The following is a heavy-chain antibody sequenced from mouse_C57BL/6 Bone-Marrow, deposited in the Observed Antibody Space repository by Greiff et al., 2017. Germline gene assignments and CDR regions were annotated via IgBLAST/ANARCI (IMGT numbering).Heavy chain of an antibody. V-gene: IGHV1-64*01. Sequence: QVQLQQPGAELVKPGASVKLSCKASGYTFTSYWMHWVKQRPGQGLEWIGMIHPNSGSTNYNEKFKSKATLTVDKSSSTAYMQLSSLTSEDSAVYYCAREEGVYSNYAYWGQGTLVTVSA. CDR3: AREEGVYSNYAY. CDR1: GYTFTSYW. J-gene: IGHJ3*01. CDR2: IHPNSGST. D-gene: IGHD2-5*01.